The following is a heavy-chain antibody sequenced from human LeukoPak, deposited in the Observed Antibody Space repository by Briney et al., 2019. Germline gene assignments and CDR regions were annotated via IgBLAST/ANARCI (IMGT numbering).Heavy chain of an antibody. V-gene: IGHV3-9*01. CDR3: AKAGGYSYGLVPFDY. CDR2: ISWNSGSI. J-gene: IGHJ4*02. CDR1: GFTFDDYA. D-gene: IGHD5-18*01. Sequence: GGSLRLSCAASGFTFDDYAMHWVRQAPGKGLEWVSGISWNSGSIGYADSVKGRFTISRDNAKNSLYLQMNSLRAEDTALYYCAKAGGYSYGLVPFDYWGQGTLVTVSS.